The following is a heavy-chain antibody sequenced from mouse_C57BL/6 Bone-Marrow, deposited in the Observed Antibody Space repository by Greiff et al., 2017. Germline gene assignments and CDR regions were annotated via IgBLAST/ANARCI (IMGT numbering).Heavy chain of an antibody. D-gene: IGHD1-1*01. J-gene: IGHJ3*01. V-gene: IGHV1-81*01. Sequence: VQLQQSGAELARPGASVKLSCKASGYTFTSYGISWVKQRTGQGLEWIGEIYPRSGNTYYNEKFKGKATLTADKSSSTAYMELRSLTSEDSAVYSCAGRATVVATGAWFAYWGQGTLVTVSA. CDR2: IYPRSGNT. CDR1: GYTFTSYG. CDR3: AGRATVVATGAWFAY.